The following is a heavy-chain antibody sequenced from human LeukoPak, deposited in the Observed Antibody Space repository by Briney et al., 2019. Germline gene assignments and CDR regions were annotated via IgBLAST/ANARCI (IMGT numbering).Heavy chain of an antibody. Sequence: SVKVSCKASGGTFSSYAISWVRQAPGQGLEWMGRIIPILGIANYAQKFQGRVTITADKSASTAYMELSSLRSEDTAVYYCARGWASIAAAGDQHWGQGTLVTVSS. V-gene: IGHV1-69*04. J-gene: IGHJ1*01. CDR1: GGTFSSYA. CDR2: IIPILGIA. D-gene: IGHD6-13*01. CDR3: ARGWASIAAAGDQH.